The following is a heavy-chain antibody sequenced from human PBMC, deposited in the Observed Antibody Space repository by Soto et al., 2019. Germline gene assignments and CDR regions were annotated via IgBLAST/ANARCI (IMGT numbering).Heavy chain of an antibody. Sequence: GALRLSCAACGFTFGSYAMSWGRQAPGKGLEWVSAISGRGGRTYYADSVKGRVTISRDNSKNTLYLHMNSLRAEDTAVYYCAKGAIYGGNSVDFDYWGQGTLVTVSS. D-gene: IGHD4-17*01. V-gene: IGHV3-23*01. CDR2: ISGRGGRT. J-gene: IGHJ4*02. CDR3: AKGAIYGGNSVDFDY. CDR1: GFTFGSYA.